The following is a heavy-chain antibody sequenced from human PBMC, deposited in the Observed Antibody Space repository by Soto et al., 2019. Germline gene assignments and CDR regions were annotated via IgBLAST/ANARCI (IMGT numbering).Heavy chain of an antibody. Sequence: GGSLRLSCAASGFTFSSYSMNWVRQAPGKGLEWVSSISSSSSYIYYADSVKGRFTISRDNAKNSLYLQMNSLRAEDTAVYYCASDPTAYHSRSAYYTSTYYYGMDVWGQGTTVTVSS. CDR2: ISSSSSYI. CDR3: ASDPTAYHSRSAYYTSTYYYGMDV. J-gene: IGHJ6*02. D-gene: IGHD3-3*01. CDR1: GFTFSSYS. V-gene: IGHV3-21*01.